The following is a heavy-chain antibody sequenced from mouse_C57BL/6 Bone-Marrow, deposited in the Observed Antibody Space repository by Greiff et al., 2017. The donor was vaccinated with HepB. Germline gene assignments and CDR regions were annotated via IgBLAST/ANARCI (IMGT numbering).Heavy chain of an antibody. J-gene: IGHJ4*01. D-gene: IGHD2-2*01. Sequence: VHVKQSGPELVKPGASVKMSCKASGYTFTDYNMHWVKQSHGKSLEWIGYINPNNGGTSYNQKFKGKATLTVNKSSSTAYMELRSLTSEDSAVYYCARKDWGLRGAMDYWGQGTSVTVSS. CDR3: ARKDWGLRGAMDY. CDR1: GYTFTDYN. V-gene: IGHV1-22*01. CDR2: INPNNGGT.